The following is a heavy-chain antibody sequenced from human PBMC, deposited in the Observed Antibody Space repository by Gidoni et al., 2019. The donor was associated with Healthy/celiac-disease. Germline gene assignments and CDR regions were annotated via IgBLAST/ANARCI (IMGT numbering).Heavy chain of an antibody. V-gene: IGHV4-31*03. CDR2: IYYSGST. D-gene: IGHD3-22*01. J-gene: IGHJ4*02. Sequence: QVQLQESGPGLVTPSQTLSLTCTVSGSSISSGGYYWSWIRQHPGKGLEWIGYIYYSGSTYYNTSLKSRVTISGDTSKNQFSLKLSSVTAADTAVYYGARAHPYYYGSSGQGVFDYWGQGTLVTVSS. CDR1: GSSISSGGYY. CDR3: ARAHPYYYGSSGQGVFDY.